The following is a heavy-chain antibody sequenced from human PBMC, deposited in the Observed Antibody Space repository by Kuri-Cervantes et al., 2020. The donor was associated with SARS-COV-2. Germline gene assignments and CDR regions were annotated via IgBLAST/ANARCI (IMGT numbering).Heavy chain of an antibody. CDR3: AVIQNSGSYSTRSSYFDY. CDR2: ISSSSSYT. J-gene: IGHJ4*02. D-gene: IGHD1-26*01. CDR1: GFTFSDYY. V-gene: IGHV3-11*03. Sequence: GGSLRLSCAASGFTFSDYYMSWIRQAPGNGLEWVSYISSSSSYTNYADSVKGRFTISRDNAKNSLYLQMNSLRAEDTAVYYCAVIQNSGSYSTRSSYFDYWGQGTLVTVSS.